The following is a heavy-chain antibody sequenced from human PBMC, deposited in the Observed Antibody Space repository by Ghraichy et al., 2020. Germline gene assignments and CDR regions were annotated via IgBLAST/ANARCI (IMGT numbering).Heavy chain of an antibody. J-gene: IGHJ5*02. CDR3: ARGVSTVTTFWFDP. CDR2: MNPINGNT. Sequence: ASVKVSCKASGYTFTSSDIDWVRQATGQGLEGMGWMNPINGNTGYAQKFQGRLTMTRDTATNTAYMELSSLTSDDTAVYYCARGVSTVTTFWFDPWGQGTVVTVSS. D-gene: IGHD4-17*01. V-gene: IGHV1-8*02. CDR1: GYTFTSSD.